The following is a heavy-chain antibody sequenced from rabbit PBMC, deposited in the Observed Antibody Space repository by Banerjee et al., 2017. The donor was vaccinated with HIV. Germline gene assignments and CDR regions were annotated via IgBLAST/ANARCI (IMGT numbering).Heavy chain of an antibody. V-gene: IGHV1S40*01. CDR1: GFSFSSSYY. J-gene: IGHJ4*01. CDR3: ARPRDVGAASYDLDL. D-gene: IGHD6-1*01. Sequence: QSLEESGGDLVKPGASLTLTCTASGFSFSSSYYMCWVRQAPGKGLEWIACIYAGSSGSTYYASWAKGRFTISKTSSTTVTLQMTSLTAADTATYFCARPRDVGAASYDLDLWGPGTLVTVS. CDR2: IYAGSSGST.